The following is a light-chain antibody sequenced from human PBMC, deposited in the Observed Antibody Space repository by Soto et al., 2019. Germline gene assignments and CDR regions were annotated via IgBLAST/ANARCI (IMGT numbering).Light chain of an antibody. CDR3: GSWDSSLTSV. J-gene: IGLJ1*01. V-gene: IGLV1-51*01. CDR1: SSNIGDNF. Sequence: QSVLTQPPSVSAAPGQKVTISCSGSSSNIGDNFVSWYQQLPGTAPKILIYDNDKRPSGIPDRFSGSKSGTSATLAITGLQTGDEADYYCGSWDSSLTSVFGTGTKLTVL. CDR2: DND.